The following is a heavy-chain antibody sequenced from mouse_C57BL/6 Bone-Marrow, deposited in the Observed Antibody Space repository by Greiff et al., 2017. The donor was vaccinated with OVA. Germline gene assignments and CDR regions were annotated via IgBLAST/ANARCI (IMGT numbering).Heavy chain of an antibody. D-gene: IGHD1-1*01. J-gene: IGHJ2*01. V-gene: IGHV5-16*01. CDR2: INYDGSST. CDR1: GFTFSDYY. Sequence: EVQRVESEGGLVQPGSSMKLSCTASGFTFSDYYMAWVRQVPEKGLEWVANINYDGSSTYYLDSLKSRFIISRDNAKNILYLQMSSLKSEDTATYYCARDLDYGSSSLDYWGQGTTLTVSS. CDR3: ARDLDYGSSSLDY.